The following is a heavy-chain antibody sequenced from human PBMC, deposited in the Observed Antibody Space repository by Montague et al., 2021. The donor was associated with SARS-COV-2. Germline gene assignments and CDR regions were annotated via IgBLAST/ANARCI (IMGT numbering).Heavy chain of an antibody. V-gene: IGHV4-38-2*02. CDR1: GSSVRSDYY. J-gene: IGHJ3*02. CDR3: ARYSPLGFESPDTFDI. CDR2: SSHKGVT. Sequence: SETLSLTCTVSGSSVRSDYYRAWIRQSPGKGLEWIGSSSHKGVTDYNPSLRSRATLSVDTSKNQISPKLTSVAAADTAVYYCARYSPLGFESPDTFDIWGRGTMVTVSS. D-gene: IGHD3-9*01.